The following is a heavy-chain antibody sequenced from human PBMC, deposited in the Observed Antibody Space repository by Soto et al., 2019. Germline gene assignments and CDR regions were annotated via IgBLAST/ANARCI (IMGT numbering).Heavy chain of an antibody. D-gene: IGHD5-18*01. CDR1: GGSISSYY. CDR2: IYYSGST. V-gene: IGHV4-59*06. J-gene: IGHJ4*02. Sequence: PSETLSLTCTVSGGSISSYYGSWIRQHPGKGLEWIGYIYYSGSTYYNPSLKSRVTISVDTSKNQFSLKLSSVTAADTAVYYCARSGYSYGPNPLLYWGQGTLVTVSS. CDR3: ARSGYSYGPNPLLY.